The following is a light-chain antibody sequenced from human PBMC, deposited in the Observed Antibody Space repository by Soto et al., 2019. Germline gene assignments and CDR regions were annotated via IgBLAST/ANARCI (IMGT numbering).Light chain of an antibody. CDR3: QQYFSTPLT. CDR2: WAS. CDR1: QSVLYNSNNKNY. Sequence: DIVMTQSPDSLALSLGERATINCKSTQSVLYNSNNKNYLAWYQHKPGQPPKLLIYWASARESGVPDRLSGSGSGTDFTLTISSLQAEDVAVYYCQQYFSTPLTFGGGTKVEIK. V-gene: IGKV4-1*01. J-gene: IGKJ4*01.